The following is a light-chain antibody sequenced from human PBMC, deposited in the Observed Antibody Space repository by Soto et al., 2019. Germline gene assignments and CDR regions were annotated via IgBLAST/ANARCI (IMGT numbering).Light chain of an antibody. CDR3: CAYAGSRTWV. CDR2: EVS. J-gene: IGLJ3*02. CDR1: SSDVAIYNL. Sequence: QSAPIQPASVSGSPGQSVTISCTGTSSDVAIYNLVSWYQQYPGKAPKLIIYEVSKWPSGISHRFSGSKSGNTASLTISGLQAEDEADYYCCAYAGSRTWVFGGGTKLTVL. V-gene: IGLV2-23*02.